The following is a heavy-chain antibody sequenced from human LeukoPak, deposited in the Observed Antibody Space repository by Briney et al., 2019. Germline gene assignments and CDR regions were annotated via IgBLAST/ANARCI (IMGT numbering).Heavy chain of an antibody. D-gene: IGHD3-10*01. CDR1: GFTFSSYA. J-gene: IGHJ4*02. CDR2: ISGSGDTT. Sequence: GGSLRLSCAAAGFTFSSYAMSWVRQAPGKGLERVSHISGSGDTTYYADSVKGRFTISRDNSKNTLYLQMNSLRADDTAVYYCAKDMEGSVADYFDYWGQGTLVTVSS. CDR3: AKDMEGSVADYFDY. V-gene: IGHV3-23*01.